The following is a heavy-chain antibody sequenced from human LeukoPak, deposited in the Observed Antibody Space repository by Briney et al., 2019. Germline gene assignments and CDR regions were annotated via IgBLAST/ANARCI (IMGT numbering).Heavy chain of an antibody. CDR1: GFTFITYS. CDR3: ASLYGSGKRWVDP. D-gene: IGHD3-10*01. V-gene: IGHV3-72*01. CDR2: TRNKANSYTT. J-gene: IGHJ5*02. Sequence: GGSLRLSCAASGFTFITYSMDWVRQAPGKGLEWVGRTRNKANSYTTEYAASVKGRFTISRDDSKNSLYLQMNSLKTEDTAVYYCASLYGSGKRWVDPWGQGTLVTVSS.